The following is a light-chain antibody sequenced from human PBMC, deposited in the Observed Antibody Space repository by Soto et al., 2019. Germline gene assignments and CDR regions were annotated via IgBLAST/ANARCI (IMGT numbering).Light chain of an antibody. CDR1: QSFTSPS. CDR3: QQYDSSPRT. Sequence: EIVLTQSPGTLSLSPGERAPLSCRASQSFTSPSLAWYQQKPGQAPRLLISGASRRAAGIPDRFSGSGSGTDFTLTISRMESEDIAVYYCQQYDSSPRTFGQGTKV. CDR2: GAS. J-gene: IGKJ1*01. V-gene: IGKV3-20*01.